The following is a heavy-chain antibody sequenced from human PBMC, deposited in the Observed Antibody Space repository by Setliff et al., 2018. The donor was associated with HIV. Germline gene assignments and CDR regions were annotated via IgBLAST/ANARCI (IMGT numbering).Heavy chain of an antibody. D-gene: IGHD6-19*01. CDR1: GESISSKNYY. CDR2: INYSGST. CDR3: VRGPQWLVQKGRVYYFDY. Sequence: KTSETLSLTCIVSGESISSKNYYWGWIRQPPGKGLKWIGSINYSGSTYYNPSLQRRVTISVDTSKNQVSLKLNSMTAADTAVYFCVRGPQWLVQKGRVYYFDYWGQGTLVTVSS. V-gene: IGHV4-39*07. J-gene: IGHJ4*02.